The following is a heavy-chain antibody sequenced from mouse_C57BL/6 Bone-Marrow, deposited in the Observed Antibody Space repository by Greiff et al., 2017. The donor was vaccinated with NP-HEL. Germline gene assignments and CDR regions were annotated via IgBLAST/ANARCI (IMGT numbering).Heavy chain of an antibody. CDR3: ARVITTVVALYYYAMDY. J-gene: IGHJ4*01. D-gene: IGHD1-1*01. CDR1: GYTFTSYD. V-gene: IGHV1-85*01. CDR2: IYPRDGST. Sequence: VQLQQSGPELVKPGASVKLSCKASGYTFTSYDINWVKQRPGQGLEWIGWIYPRDGSTKYNEKFKGKATLTVDTSSSTAYIELHSLTSEHSAVYFCARVITTVVALYYYAMDYWGQGTSVTVSS.